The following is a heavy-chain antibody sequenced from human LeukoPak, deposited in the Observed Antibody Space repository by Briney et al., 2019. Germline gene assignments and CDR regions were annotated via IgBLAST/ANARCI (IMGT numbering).Heavy chain of an antibody. CDR2: INPNSGGT. V-gene: IGHV1-2*02. D-gene: IGHD3-22*01. CDR3: ASLQSSYDGSGYYADDAFDI. CDR1: GYTFTGYY. J-gene: IGHJ3*02. Sequence: EASVKVSCKASGYTFTGYYMHWVRQAPGQGLEWMGWINPNSGGTNYAQKFQGRVTMTRDTSISTAYMELSRLRSDDTAVYYCASLQSSYDGSGYYADDAFDIWGQGTMVTVSS.